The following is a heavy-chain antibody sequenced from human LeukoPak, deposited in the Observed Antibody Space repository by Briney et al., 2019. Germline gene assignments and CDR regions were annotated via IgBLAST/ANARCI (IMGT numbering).Heavy chain of an antibody. V-gene: IGHV1-46*01. CDR1: GYTFTSYY. Sequence: ASVKVSCKASGYTFTSYYMHWVRQAPGQGLEWMGIINPSGGSTSYAQKFQGRVTITADESTSTAYMELSSLRSEDTAVYYCARNPYYYDSSGYYSEIIRWFDPWGQGTLVTVSS. J-gene: IGHJ5*02. CDR2: INPSGGST. D-gene: IGHD3-22*01. CDR3: ARNPYYYDSSGYYSEIIRWFDP.